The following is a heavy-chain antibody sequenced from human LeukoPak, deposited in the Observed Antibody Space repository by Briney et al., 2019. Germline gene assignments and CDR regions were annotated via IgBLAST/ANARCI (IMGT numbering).Heavy chain of an antibody. D-gene: IGHD5-18*01. J-gene: IGHJ4*02. CDR2: IIPIFGTA. V-gene: IGHV1-69*06. CDR1: GGTFSSYA. Sequence: SVKVSCKASGGTFSSYAIGWVRQAPGQGLEWMGGIIPIFGTANYAQKFQGRVTITADKSTSTAYMELSSLRSEDTAVYYCARSRGYSYGDFDYWGQGTLVTVSS. CDR3: ARSRGYSYGDFDY.